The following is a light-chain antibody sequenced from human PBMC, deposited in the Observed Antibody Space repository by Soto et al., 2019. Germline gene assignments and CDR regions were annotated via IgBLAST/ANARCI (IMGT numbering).Light chain of an antibody. CDR1: QSISNN. J-gene: IGKJ4*01. CDR2: GAS. V-gene: IGKV3-15*01. Sequence: EIVMTQSPATLSVSPVERATLSCRASQSISNNLAWYQQKPGQAPRLLIYGASTRATGIPARFSGSGSGTEFTLTISSLQSEDFAVYSCQQYDNWPPLTFGGGTKVDIK. CDR3: QQYDNWPPLT.